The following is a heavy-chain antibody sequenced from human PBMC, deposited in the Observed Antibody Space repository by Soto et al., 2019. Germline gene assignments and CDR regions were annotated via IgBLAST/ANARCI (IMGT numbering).Heavy chain of an antibody. Sequence: GGSLRLSCSASGFTFSSFAMHWVRQAPGKGLEYVSAISSDGGTTYYADSMKGRFTISRDNSKNTLYLQVSSLRAEDTAVYHCVKDFEYNDGYIGLGHWGQGTLVTVSS. V-gene: IGHV3-64D*06. CDR3: VKDFEYNDGYIGLGH. D-gene: IGHD5-18*01. CDR2: ISSDGGTT. J-gene: IGHJ4*02. CDR1: GFTFSSFA.